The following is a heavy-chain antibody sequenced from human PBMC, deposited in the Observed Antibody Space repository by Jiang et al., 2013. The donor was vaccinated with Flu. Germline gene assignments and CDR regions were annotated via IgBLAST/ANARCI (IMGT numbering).Heavy chain of an antibody. Sequence: GAEVKKPGASVKVSCKASGYTFTGYYMHWVRQAPGQGLEWMGWINPNSGGTNYAQKFQGRVTMTRDTSISTAYMELSRLRSDDTAVYYCARLRSRNYYYDSSGQLSPWGQGTLVTVSS. CDR1: GYTFTGYY. CDR3: ARLRSRNYYYDSSGQLSP. CDR2: INPNSGGT. V-gene: IGHV1-2*02. D-gene: IGHD3-22*01. J-gene: IGHJ5*02.